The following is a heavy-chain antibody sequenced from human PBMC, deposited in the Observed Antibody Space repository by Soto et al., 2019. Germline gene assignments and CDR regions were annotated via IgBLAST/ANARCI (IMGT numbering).Heavy chain of an antibody. D-gene: IGHD6-19*01. CDR1: GGTIRSPDW. CDR3: ARGRGRYSSGWSWFDP. CDR2: IFQSGST. V-gene: IGHV4-4*02. J-gene: IGHJ5*02. Sequence: SETLSLTCGVSGGTIRSPDWWTWVRQPPGKGLEWIGEIFQSGSTNYTPSLESRGTISVDTSKNQFSLPLTSVTAADKAVYFCARGRGRYSSGWSWFDPWGQGILVTVSS.